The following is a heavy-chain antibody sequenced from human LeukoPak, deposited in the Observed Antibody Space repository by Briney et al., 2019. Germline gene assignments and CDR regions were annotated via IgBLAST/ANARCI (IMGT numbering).Heavy chain of an antibody. D-gene: IGHD2-15*01. V-gene: IGHV4-4*09. J-gene: IGHJ3*02. CDR1: GDSLSDYY. CDR2: IYRSGST. CDR3: ARGKDCSGGSCYYDI. Sequence: SETLSLTCTVSGDSLSDYYWNWIRQAPGKGLEWIGEIYRSGSTNYNPSLKSRVTISVDTSKNQFSLKLSSVTAADTAVYYCARGKDCSGGSCYYDIWGQGTMVTVSS.